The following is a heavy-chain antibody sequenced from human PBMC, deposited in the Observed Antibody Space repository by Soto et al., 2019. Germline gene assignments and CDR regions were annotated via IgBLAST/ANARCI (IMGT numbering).Heavy chain of an antibody. D-gene: IGHD4-17*01. J-gene: IGHJ4*02. CDR2: IIPIFGTA. V-gene: IGHV1-69*06. CDR1: GGTFSSYA. CDR3: ARGSDYGDDY. Sequence: SVKVSCKASGGTFSSYAISWVRQAPGQGLEWMGGIIPIFGTANYAQKCQGRVTITADKSTSTAYMELSSRRSEDTAVYYCARGSDYGDDYWGQGTLVTVSS.